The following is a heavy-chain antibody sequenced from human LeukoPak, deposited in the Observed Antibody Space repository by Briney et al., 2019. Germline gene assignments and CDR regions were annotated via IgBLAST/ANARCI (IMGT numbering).Heavy chain of an antibody. V-gene: IGHV4-61*02. Sequence: SQTLSLTCTVSGGSISSGSYYWSWIRQPAGKGLEWIGRIYTSGSTNYNPSPKSRVTISVDTSKNQFSLKLSSVTAADTAVYYCARDEPDYYDSSGYEPNDAFDIWGQGTMVTVSS. D-gene: IGHD3-22*01. J-gene: IGHJ3*02. CDR2: IYTSGST. CDR3: ARDEPDYYDSSGYEPNDAFDI. CDR1: GGSISSGSYY.